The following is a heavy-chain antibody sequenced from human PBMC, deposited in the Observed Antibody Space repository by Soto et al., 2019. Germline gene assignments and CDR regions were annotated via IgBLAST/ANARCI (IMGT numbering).Heavy chain of an antibody. CDR3: ARVLGWNDVVVDYYGMDV. V-gene: IGHV1-69*13. D-gene: IGHD1-1*01. Sequence: SVKDSCKGAGWTFMCYSISWVLQAPGQGLEWMGGIIPIFGTANYAQKFQGRVTITADESTCTAYMELSSLRSEDTAVYYCARVLGWNDVVVDYYGMDVWGQGTTVTVSS. J-gene: IGHJ6*02. CDR2: IIPIFGTA. CDR1: GWTFMCYS.